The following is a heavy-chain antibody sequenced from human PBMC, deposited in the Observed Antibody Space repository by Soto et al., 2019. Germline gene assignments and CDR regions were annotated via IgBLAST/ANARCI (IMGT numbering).Heavy chain of an antibody. D-gene: IGHD4-17*01. J-gene: IGHJ5*02. CDR2: IGGGDDDR. CDR3: ARARTVTTKITYWFDP. Sequence: EVQLLESGGGLVQPGGSLRLSCAASGFSFGTYAMSWVRQAPGKGLEWVSSIGGGDDDRYYAESVKGRFTISRDNSKSTVFLQMNSLRAEDTAVYYCARARTVTTKITYWFDPWGQGTLVTVSS. CDR1: GFSFGTYA. V-gene: IGHV3-23*01.